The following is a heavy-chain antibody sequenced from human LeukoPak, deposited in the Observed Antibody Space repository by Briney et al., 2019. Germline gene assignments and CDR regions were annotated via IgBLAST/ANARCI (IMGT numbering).Heavy chain of an antibody. CDR2: IKQDGWEK. J-gene: IGHJ4*02. CDR1: VFTFRSYC. Sequence: PGVSVRLSCAAWVFTFRSYCMRWVREARGEGLEGVANIKQDGWEKYHVDSVRGRFTISKHNPKNLLYPEMNSLRAQDTDVYYCVREVHASFDYWGQGTTVTVSS. CDR3: VREVHASFDY. V-gene: IGHV3-7*01. D-gene: IGHD2-2*01.